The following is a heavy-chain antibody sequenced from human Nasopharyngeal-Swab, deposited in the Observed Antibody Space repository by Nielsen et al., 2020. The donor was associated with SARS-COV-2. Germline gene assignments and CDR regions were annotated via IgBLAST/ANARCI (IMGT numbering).Heavy chain of an antibody. J-gene: IGHJ6*02. CDR1: GYTLTELS. D-gene: IGHD2-15*01. V-gene: IGHV1-24*01. Sequence: ASVKVSCKVSGYTLTELSMHWVRQAPGKGLEWMGGFDPEDGETIYAQKFQGRVTMTEDTSTDTAYMELSSLRSEDTAVYYCATVGGYCSGGSCRYYYYYYGMDVWGQGTTVTVSS. CDR2: FDPEDGET. CDR3: ATVGGYCSGGSCRYYYYYYGMDV.